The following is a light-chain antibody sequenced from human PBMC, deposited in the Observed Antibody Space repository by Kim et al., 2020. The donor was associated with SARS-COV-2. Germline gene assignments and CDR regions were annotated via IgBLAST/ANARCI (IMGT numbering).Light chain of an antibody. V-gene: IGKV3-11*01. J-gene: IGKJ2*01. CDR1: QSVSSY. CDR2: DAS. Sequence: EIVLTQSPATLSLSPGERATLSCRASQSVSSYLAWYQQKPGQAPRLLIYDASNRATGIPAMFSGSGSGTDFTLTISSLEPEDFAVYYCQQRSNWPPGMYTFGQGTKLEI. CDR3: QQRSNWPPGMYT.